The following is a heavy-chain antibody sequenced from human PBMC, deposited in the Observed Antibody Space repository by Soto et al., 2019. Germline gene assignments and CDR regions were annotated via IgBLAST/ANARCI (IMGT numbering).Heavy chain of an antibody. CDR3: ARDLARGGDQNYYYYYYMDV. D-gene: IGHD3-10*01. V-gene: IGHV3-74*01. Sequence: GGSLRLSCAASGFTFSSYWMHWVRQAPGKGLVWVSRINSDGSSTSYADSVKGRFTISRDNAKNTLYLQMISPSAEDTAVYYCARDLARGGDQNYYYYYYMDVWGKGTTVTVSS. J-gene: IGHJ6*03. CDR2: INSDGSST. CDR1: GFTFSSYW.